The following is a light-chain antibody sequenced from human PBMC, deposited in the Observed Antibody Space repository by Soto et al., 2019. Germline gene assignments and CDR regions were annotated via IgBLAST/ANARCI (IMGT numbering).Light chain of an antibody. CDR1: SSDVGGYKY. CDR3: GSYAGINNVGV. J-gene: IGLJ1*01. CDR2: EVN. Sequence: QSALTQPPSASGSPGQSVTISCTGTSSDVGGYKYVSWYQQHPGKAPKLMIFEVNKRPSGVPDRFSGSKSGNTASLTVSGLQADDEADYYCGSYAGINNVGVFGTGTKLTVL. V-gene: IGLV2-8*01.